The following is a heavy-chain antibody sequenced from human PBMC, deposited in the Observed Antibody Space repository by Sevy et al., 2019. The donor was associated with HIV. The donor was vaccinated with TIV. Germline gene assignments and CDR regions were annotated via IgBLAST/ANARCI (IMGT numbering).Heavy chain of an antibody. CDR3: ARERSCGGACYYFDT. V-gene: IGHV3-20*04. CDR1: GFVFEDYG. J-gene: IGHJ4*02. CDR2: INWNGGST. Sequence: GGSLRLSCAASGFVFEDYGMNWVRQAPGKGLECVSGINWNGGSTGYADPVKGRFTISTDNAKNSLDVQMNTLRADDTAIYYCARERSCGGACYYFDTWGQGALVTVSS. D-gene: IGHD2-21*02.